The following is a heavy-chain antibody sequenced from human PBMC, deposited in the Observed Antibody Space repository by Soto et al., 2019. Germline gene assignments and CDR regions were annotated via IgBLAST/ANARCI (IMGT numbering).Heavy chain of an antibody. CDR3: AKDIKDDYYYGMDV. D-gene: IGHD2-15*01. Sequence: EVQLVESGGGWVQPGRSLRLSCAASGFTFDDYAMHWVRQAPGKGLEWVSGISWSSGSIGYADSVKGRFTISRDNAKNSRYLQMNSLRAEDTALYYCAKDIKDDYYYGMDVWGQGTTVTVSS. CDR1: GFTFDDYA. V-gene: IGHV3-9*01. CDR2: ISWSSGSI. J-gene: IGHJ6*02.